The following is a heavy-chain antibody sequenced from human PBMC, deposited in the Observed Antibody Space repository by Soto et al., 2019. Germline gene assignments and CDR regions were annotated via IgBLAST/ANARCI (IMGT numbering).Heavy chain of an antibody. CDR2: IIPIFGTA. V-gene: IGHV1-69*06. CDR3: ASRVGGAASDSILDY. CDR1: GGTFSSYA. Sequence: GASVKVSCKASGGTFSSYAISWVRQAPGQGLEWMGGIIPIFGTANYAQKFQGRVTITADKSTSTAYMELSSLRSEDTAVYYCASRVGGAASDSILDYWGQGTLVTVSS. D-gene: IGHD2-15*01. J-gene: IGHJ4*02.